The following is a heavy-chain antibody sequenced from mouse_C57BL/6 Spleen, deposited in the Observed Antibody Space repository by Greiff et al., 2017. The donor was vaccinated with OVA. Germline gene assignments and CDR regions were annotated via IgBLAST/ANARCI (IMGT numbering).Heavy chain of an antibody. J-gene: IGHJ1*03. Sequence: VQLQQSGAELVRPGTSVKLSCKASGYTFTSYWMHWVKQRPGQGLEWIGVIDPSDSYTNYNQKFKGKATLTVDTSSSTAYMQLSSLTSEDSAVYYCARSYYSNRSYWYFDVWGTGTTVTVSS. CDR2: IDPSDSYT. CDR1: GYTFTSYW. CDR3: ARSYYSNRSYWYFDV. V-gene: IGHV1-59*01. D-gene: IGHD2-5*01.